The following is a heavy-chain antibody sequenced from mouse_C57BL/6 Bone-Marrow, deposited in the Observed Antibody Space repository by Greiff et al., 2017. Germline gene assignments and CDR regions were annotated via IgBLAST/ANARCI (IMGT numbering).Heavy chain of an antibody. CDR2: IHPNSGST. D-gene: IGHD1-1*01. CDR1: GYTFTSYW. Sequence: QVQLQQPGAELVKPGASVKLSCKASGYTFTSYWMHWVKQRPGQGLEWIGMIHPNSGSTNYNEKFKSKDTLTVDKSSSTAYMQLSSLTSEDSAVYYCARWRAYYYGRDYWGQGTTLTVSS. V-gene: IGHV1-64*01. CDR3: ARWRAYYYGRDY. J-gene: IGHJ2*01.